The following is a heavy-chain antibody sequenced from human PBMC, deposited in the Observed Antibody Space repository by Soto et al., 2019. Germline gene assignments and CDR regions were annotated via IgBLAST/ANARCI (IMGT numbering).Heavy chain of an antibody. Sequence: PSETLSLTCTVSGASLSSGGYYWSWIRQHPAKGLEWIGYIYYSGTTYYNTSLWSRVSMSVDTSKNQFSLHVNSVTAADTAVYDCAKMGTPVTGLYYFDHRGQRALVTVSS. J-gene: IGHJ4*02. CDR1: GASLSSGGYY. D-gene: IGHD4-17*01. CDR2: IYYSGTT. CDR3: AKMGTPVTGLYYFDH. V-gene: IGHV4-30-4*08.